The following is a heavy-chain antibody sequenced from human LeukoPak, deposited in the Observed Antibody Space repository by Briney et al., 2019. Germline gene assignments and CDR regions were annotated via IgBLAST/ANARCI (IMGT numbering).Heavy chain of an antibody. J-gene: IGHJ6*03. D-gene: IGHD3-3*01. CDR3: ARGGVYYYYMDV. V-gene: IGHV3-21*01. CDR2: ISSSSSYI. CDR1: GFTFSSYA. Sequence: GGSLRLSCAASGFTFSSYAMTWVRQAPGKGLEWVSSISSSSSYIYYADSVKGRFTISRDNAKNSLYLQMNSLRAEDTAVYYCARGGVYYYYMDVWGKGTTVTISS.